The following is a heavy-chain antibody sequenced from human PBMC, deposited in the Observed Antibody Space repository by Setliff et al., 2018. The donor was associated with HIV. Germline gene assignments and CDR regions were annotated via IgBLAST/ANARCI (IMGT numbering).Heavy chain of an antibody. CDR3: ARGPRSFYYDSTGPYSYYCGMDV. Sequence: PGGSLRLSCAASGFTFNNYCMSWVRQAPGKGLEWVANIHEDGTQKYFVGSVRGRFTISRDNAKNPLYLQMNSLRGEDTALYYCARGPRSFYYDSTGPYSYYCGMDVWGQGTTVTVSS. CDR1: GFTFNNYC. V-gene: IGHV3-7*01. J-gene: IGHJ6*02. D-gene: IGHD3-22*01. CDR2: IHEDGTQK.